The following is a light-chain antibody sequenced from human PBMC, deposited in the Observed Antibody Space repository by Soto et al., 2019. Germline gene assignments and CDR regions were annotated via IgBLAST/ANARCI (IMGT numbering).Light chain of an antibody. Sequence: EIVLTQSPATLSLSPGERATLSCRASRSVSSYLAWYQQKPGQAPRLLIYDASNRATGIPARFSGSGSGTDFTLPISSLEPKDFAVYYGQQRRNWPRPFGGGTKVNIK. J-gene: IGKJ4*01. V-gene: IGKV3-11*01. CDR1: RSVSSY. CDR3: QQRRNWPRP. CDR2: DAS.